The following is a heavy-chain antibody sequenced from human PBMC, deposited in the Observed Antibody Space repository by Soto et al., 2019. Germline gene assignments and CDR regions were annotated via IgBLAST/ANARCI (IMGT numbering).Heavy chain of an antibody. CDR2: INPNSGDT. D-gene: IGHD1-26*01. CDR1: GYTFTGYY. CDR3: AKGGAIVAAGTRVYLYNAMDV. V-gene: IGHV1-2*02. J-gene: IGHJ6*02. Sequence: ASVKVSCKASGYTFTGYYVHWVRQAPGQGLEWMGWINPNSGDTYLAQRFQGRVTMNRDTSIGTAYMELRGLTSDDTAEYYCAKGGAIVAAGTRVYLYNAMDVWGQGTTVTISS.